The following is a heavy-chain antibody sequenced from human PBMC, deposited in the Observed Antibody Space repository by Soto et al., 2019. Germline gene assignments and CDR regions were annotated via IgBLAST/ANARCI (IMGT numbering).Heavy chain of an antibody. Sequence: SETLSLTCTVSGGSISSYYWSWIRQPPGQGLEWIGYIYYSGSTNYNPSLKSRVTISVDTSKNQFSLKLSSVTAADTAVYYCARGGNYDILTGYFFGSHNWFDPWGQGTLVT. D-gene: IGHD3-9*01. CDR3: ARGGNYDILTGYFFGSHNWFDP. V-gene: IGHV4-59*08. J-gene: IGHJ5*02. CDR1: GGSISSYY. CDR2: IYYSGST.